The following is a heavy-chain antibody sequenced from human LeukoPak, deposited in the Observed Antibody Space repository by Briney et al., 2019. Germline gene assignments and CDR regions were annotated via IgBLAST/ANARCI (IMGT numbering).Heavy chain of an antibody. CDR3: TFSIDYYYYGMDV. Sequence: SVKVSCKASGGTFSSYAISWVRQAPGQGLEWMGRIIPILGIANYAQKFQGRVTITADKSTSTAYMELSSLRSEDTAVYYCTFSIDYYYYGMDVWGQGTTVTVSS. J-gene: IGHJ6*02. D-gene: IGHD2/OR15-2a*01. V-gene: IGHV1-69*04. CDR1: GGTFSSYA. CDR2: IIPILGIA.